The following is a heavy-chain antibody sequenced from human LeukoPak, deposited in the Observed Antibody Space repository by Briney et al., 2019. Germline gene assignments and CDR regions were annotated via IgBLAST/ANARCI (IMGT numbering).Heavy chain of an antibody. CDR2: MNPNSGNT. CDR3: ARVGGYDFWGGYYTPFDY. V-gene: IGHV1-8*01. D-gene: IGHD3-3*01. J-gene: IGHJ4*02. CDR1: GYTFTSYD. Sequence: ASVKVSRKASGYTFTSYDINWVRQATGQALEWMGWMNPNSGNTGYAQKFQGRVTMTRNTSISTAYMELSSLRSEDTAVYYCARVGGYDFWGGYYTPFDYWGQGTLVTVSS.